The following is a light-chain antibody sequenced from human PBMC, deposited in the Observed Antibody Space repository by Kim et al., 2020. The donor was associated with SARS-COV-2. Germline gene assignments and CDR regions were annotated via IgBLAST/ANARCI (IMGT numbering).Light chain of an antibody. CDR1: QSVLYSSNNKNY. J-gene: IGKJ4*01. CDR3: QKYYRTPLT. CDR2: WAS. Sequence: DIVMTQSPDSLAVSLGERATVNCKSSQSVLYSSNNKNYLAWYQQKPGQPPKLLIYWASTRESGVPDRFSGSGSGTDFTLTISSLQAEDGAIYYCQKYYRTPLTFGGGTKVDIK. V-gene: IGKV4-1*01.